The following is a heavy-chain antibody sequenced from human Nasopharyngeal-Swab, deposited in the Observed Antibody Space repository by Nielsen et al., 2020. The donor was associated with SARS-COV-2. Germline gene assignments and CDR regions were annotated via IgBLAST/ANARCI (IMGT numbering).Heavy chain of an antibody. CDR1: GGTFTTYA. J-gene: IGHJ6*02. Sequence: SVKVSCKASGGTFTTYAISWVRQAPGQGLEWMGGIIPIFGTANYAQKFQGRVTITADESTSTAYMELSSLRSEDTAVYYCARERYSSGWTTLGGSAYSYYGMDVWGQGTTVTVSS. CDR3: ARERYSSGWTTLGGSAYSYYGMDV. CDR2: IIPIFGTA. D-gene: IGHD6-19*01. V-gene: IGHV1-69*13.